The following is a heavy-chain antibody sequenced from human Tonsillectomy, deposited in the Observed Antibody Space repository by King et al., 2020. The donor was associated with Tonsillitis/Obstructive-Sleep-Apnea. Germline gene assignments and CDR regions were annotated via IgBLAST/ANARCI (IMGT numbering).Heavy chain of an antibody. D-gene: IGHD2-2*01. CDR3: ARDHCSSTSCYGNYYYMDV. V-gene: IGHV4-59*01. CDR1: GGSISSYY. Sequence: QLQESGPGLVKPSETLSLTCTVSGGSISSYYWSWIRQPPGKGLEWIGYIFYSGSTNYNPSLKSRVTISVDTSKNQCSLKLSSVTAADTAVYYCARDHCSSTSCYGNYYYMDVWGKGTTVTVSS. J-gene: IGHJ6*03. CDR2: IFYSGST.